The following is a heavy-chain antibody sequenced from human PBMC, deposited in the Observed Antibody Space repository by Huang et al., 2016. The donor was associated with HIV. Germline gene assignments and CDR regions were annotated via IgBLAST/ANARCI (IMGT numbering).Heavy chain of an antibody. D-gene: IGHD3-10*01. Sequence: EVELVQSGTEVKKPGESLKISCKGSGYIFTTSWIGWVRQMPGKGLEWMGIIYPGDSDTSYSPSFQGQGTMSVDKSINTAYLHWSSLKASDTAMYYCARLAGGTWSYYFDLWGQGALVTVSS. V-gene: IGHV5-51*03. CDR3: ARLAGGTWSYYFDL. CDR2: IYPGDSDT. CDR1: GYIFTTSW. J-gene: IGHJ4*02.